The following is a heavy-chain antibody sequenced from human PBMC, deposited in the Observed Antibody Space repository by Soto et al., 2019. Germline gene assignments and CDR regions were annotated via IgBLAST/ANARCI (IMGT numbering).Heavy chain of an antibody. CDR1: GFIFGTYD. D-gene: IGHD1-1*01. V-gene: IGHV3-13*01. J-gene: IGHJ4*02. Sequence: EVQLVESGGGLVQPGGSLRLSCAGSGFIFGTYDMSWVRQTAGKRLEWVSTIGVGGDTYYEDSVKGRFTIFRENAKNSLYLQMNSLRVGDTALYYCARAMEVDPIDYWGQGTLVTVSS. CDR2: IGVGGDT. CDR3: ARAMEVDPIDY.